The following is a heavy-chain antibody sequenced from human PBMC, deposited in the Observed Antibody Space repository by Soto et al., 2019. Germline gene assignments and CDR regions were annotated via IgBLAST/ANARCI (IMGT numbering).Heavy chain of an antibody. Sequence: PGGSLRLSCVASGFAFSNYNMNWVRQAPGKGLAWVSHISGTGVYIHYADAVKGRFTISRDNAKSSVYLQMNSLRAEDTAVYYCAREGALKPFSSWGQGALVTVSS. CDR2: ISGTGVYI. V-gene: IGHV3-21*01. J-gene: IGHJ5*02. CDR1: GFAFSNYN. CDR3: AREGALKPFSS.